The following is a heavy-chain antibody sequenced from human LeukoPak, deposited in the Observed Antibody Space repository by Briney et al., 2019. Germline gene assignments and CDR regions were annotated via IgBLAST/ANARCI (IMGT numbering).Heavy chain of an antibody. CDR1: GGSISSSSYY. CDR3: APHLGSGNLQDVNNWFDP. Sequence: PSETLSLTCTVSGGSISSSSYYWGWIRQPPGKGLEWIGSIYHSGSTYYNPSLKSRVTISVDTSKNQFSLKLSSVTAADTAVYYCAPHLGSGNLQDVNNWFDPWGQGTLVTVSS. V-gene: IGHV4-39*07. D-gene: IGHD3-10*01. CDR2: IYHSGST. J-gene: IGHJ5*02.